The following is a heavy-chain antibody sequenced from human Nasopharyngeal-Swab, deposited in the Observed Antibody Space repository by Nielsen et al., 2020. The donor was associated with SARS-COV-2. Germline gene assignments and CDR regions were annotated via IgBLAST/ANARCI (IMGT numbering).Heavy chain of an antibody. D-gene: IGHD3-22*01. J-gene: IGHJ6*02. CDR3: ARDSSDSSGYYLRETYYYGMDV. Sequence: SETLSLTCTVSGGSISSYYWTWIRQPAGKRLEWIGRIYMSGITNYNPSLKSRVTMSVDTSKKQISLKLSSVTAADTAVYYCARDSSDSSGYYLRETYYYGMDVWGQGTTVTVSS. V-gene: IGHV4-4*07. CDR2: IYMSGIT. CDR1: GGSISSYY.